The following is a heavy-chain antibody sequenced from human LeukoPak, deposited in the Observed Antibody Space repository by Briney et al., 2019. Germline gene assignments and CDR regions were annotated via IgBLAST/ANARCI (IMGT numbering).Heavy chain of an antibody. J-gene: IGHJ4*02. V-gene: IGHV4-39*01. CDR1: GGSIISSRYY. Sequence: SETLSLTCTVSGGSIISSRYYWGWIRQPPGKGLEWIGSIYYTGSTYYNPSLKSRVTISGDTSKNQFSLRLSSVTAADTAVYSCARHKDAAMVTTFDFWGQGTLVTVSS. D-gene: IGHD5-18*01. CDR3: ARHKDAAMVTTFDF. CDR2: IYYTGST.